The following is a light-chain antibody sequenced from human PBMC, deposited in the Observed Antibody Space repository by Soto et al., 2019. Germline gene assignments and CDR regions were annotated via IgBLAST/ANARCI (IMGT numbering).Light chain of an antibody. V-gene: IGKV3-15*01. Sequence: EIVLTQSPATLSLSPGERATLSCRASQSVSSYLAWYQQKPGQAPRPLISDASTRATGIPARFSGSGSGTEFTLTVSSLQSEDFAVYYCQQYIKWPITFGQGTRLEIK. CDR1: QSVSSY. CDR3: QQYIKWPIT. CDR2: DAS. J-gene: IGKJ5*01.